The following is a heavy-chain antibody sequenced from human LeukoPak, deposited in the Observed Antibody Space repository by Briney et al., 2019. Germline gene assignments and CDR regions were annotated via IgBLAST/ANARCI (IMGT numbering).Heavy chain of an antibody. CDR1: GESFSSYY. Sequence: ETLSLTCAVYGESFSSYYWSWIRQPPGKGLEWVSSISSSGTYVYYADSVKGRFTISRDNSKNTLYLQMNSLRAEDTAVYYCAKGRGYSYGIFDYWGQGTLVTVSS. V-gene: IGHV3-21*04. J-gene: IGHJ4*02. CDR2: ISSSGTYV. D-gene: IGHD5-18*01. CDR3: AKGRGYSYGIFDY.